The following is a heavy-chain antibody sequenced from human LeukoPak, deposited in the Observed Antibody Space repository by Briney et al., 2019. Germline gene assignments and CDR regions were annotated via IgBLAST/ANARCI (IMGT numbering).Heavy chain of an antibody. J-gene: IGHJ4*02. CDR1: GGSISSGSYF. V-gene: IGHV4-61*02. CDR3: ARHPIAAGGGFDY. Sequence: PSETLSLTCTVSGGSISSGSYFWSWIRQPAGKGLEWIGRISTSGSTNYNPSLKSRVTISVDTSKNQFTLNLTSVTAADTAVYYCARHPIAAGGGFDYWGQGTLVTVSS. D-gene: IGHD6-13*01. CDR2: ISTSGST.